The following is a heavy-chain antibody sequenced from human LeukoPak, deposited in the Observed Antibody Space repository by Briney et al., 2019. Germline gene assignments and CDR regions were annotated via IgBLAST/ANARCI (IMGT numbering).Heavy chain of an antibody. CDR3: ARGLGYSNYYFDY. D-gene: IGHD4-11*01. CDR1: GGSFSGYY. V-gene: IGHV4-34*01. Sequence: PSETLSLTCAVYGGSFSGYYWSWIRQPPGKGLEWIGEINHSGSTNYNPSLKSRVTISVDTSKNQFSLKLSSATAADTAVYYCARGLGYSNYYFDYWGQGTLVTVSS. J-gene: IGHJ4*02. CDR2: INHSGST.